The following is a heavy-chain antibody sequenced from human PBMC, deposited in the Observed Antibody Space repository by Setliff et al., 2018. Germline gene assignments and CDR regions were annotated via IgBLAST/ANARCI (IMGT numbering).Heavy chain of an antibody. J-gene: IGHJ6*02. V-gene: IGHV3-48*03. Sequence: GGSLRLSCAASGFTFSRYGMYWVRQAPGKGLEWVSYISSSGSIYYANSVKGRFTISRDNAKNSLYLQMNSLRAEDTAVYYCARDGGMGMIKGYYYGLDVWAQGTSVTVSS. CDR3: ARDGGMGMIKGYYYGLDV. D-gene: IGHD3-16*01. CDR1: GFTFSRYG. CDR2: ISSSGSI.